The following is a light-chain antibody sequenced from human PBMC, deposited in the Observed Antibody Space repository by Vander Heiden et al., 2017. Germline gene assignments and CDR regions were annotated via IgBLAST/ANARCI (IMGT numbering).Light chain of an antibody. Sequence: QSALTQPASVSGSPGQSITISCSEIRSGIGSYNFVSWYQHHPGKAPKVLIYEVNKRPSGISNRFSGSKSGDTASLTISWLQAEDEADYYCCSYAGSSTYVFGTGTKVTVL. CDR3: CSYAGSSTYV. J-gene: IGLJ1*01. V-gene: IGLV2-23*02. CDR2: EVN. CDR1: RSGIGSYNF.